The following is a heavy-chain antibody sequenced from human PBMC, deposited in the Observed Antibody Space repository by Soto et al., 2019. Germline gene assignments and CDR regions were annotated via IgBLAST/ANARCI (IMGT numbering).Heavy chain of an antibody. J-gene: IGHJ4*02. CDR2: IFHSGNT. Sequence: QVQLQESGPGLVKPSQTLSLTCTVSGGSISSGDYYWSWIRQPPGKGLEWIGYIFHSGNTYYNPSLKSRLSISLDTSNNQFSLRLSSVTAADTAVYYCARKTGYFRAFDCWGQGTLVTVSS. CDR3: ARKTGYFRAFDC. D-gene: IGHD3-9*01. CDR1: GGSISSGDYY. V-gene: IGHV4-30-4*01.